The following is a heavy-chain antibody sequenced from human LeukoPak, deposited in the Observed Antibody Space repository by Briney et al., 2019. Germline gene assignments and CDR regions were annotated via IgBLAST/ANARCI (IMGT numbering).Heavy chain of an antibody. CDR3: ARDSLRDFDY. V-gene: IGHV4-34*01. Sequence: SETLSRNCAVYGGSFSGYYWSWIRQPPGKGLEWIGEINHSGSTNYNPSLKSRVTISVDTSKNQFSLKLSSVTAADTAVYYCARDSLRDFDYWGQGTLVTVSS. CDR1: GGSFSGYY. J-gene: IGHJ4*02. CDR2: INHSGST.